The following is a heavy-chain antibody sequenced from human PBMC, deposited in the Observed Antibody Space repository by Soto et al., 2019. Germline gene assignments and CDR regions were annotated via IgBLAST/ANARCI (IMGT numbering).Heavy chain of an antibody. V-gene: IGHV3-33*01. Sequence: GGSLRLSCAASGFTFSSYGMHWVRQAPGKGLEWVAVIWYDGSNKYYADSVKGRFTISRDNSKNTLYLQMNSLRAEDTAVYYCARAPNLDYYDSFDYWGQGTLVTVSS. CDR3: ARAPNLDYYDSFDY. CDR1: GFTFSSYG. D-gene: IGHD3-3*01. CDR2: IWYDGSNK. J-gene: IGHJ4*02.